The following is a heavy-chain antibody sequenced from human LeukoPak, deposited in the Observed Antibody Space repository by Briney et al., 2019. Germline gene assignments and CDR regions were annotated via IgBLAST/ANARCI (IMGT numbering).Heavy chain of an antibody. CDR3: ASLGRSFDY. J-gene: IGHJ4*02. V-gene: IGHV3-48*03. Sequence: GGSLRLSCAASGFTFSSYEMNWVRQAPGKGLEWVSDISSSGSTTYYADSVKGRFTISRDNAKNTLYLQMNSLRAEDTAVYYCASLGRSFDYWGQGTLVTVSS. D-gene: IGHD3-16*01. CDR2: ISSSGSTT. CDR1: GFTFSSYE.